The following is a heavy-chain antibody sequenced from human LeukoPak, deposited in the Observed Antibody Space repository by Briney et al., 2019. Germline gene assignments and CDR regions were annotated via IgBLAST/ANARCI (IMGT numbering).Heavy chain of an antibody. CDR1: GYSISSGYY. J-gene: IGHJ4*02. Sequence: SETLSLTCAVSGYSISSGYYWGWIRQPPGKGLEWIGSIYHSGSTYYNPSLKSRVTISVDKSKNQFSLKLSSVAAADTAVYYCARDHSYGSGSYHFDYWGQGTLVTVSS. D-gene: IGHD3-10*01. V-gene: IGHV4-38-2*02. CDR3: ARDHSYGSGSYHFDY. CDR2: IYHSGST.